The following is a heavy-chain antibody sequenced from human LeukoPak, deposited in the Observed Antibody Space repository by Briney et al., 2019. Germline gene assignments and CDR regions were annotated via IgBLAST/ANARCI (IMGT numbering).Heavy chain of an antibody. CDR1: GFTFSSYA. CDR3: AKGLINDWSALDY. V-gene: IGHV3-23*01. D-gene: IGHD3-9*01. Sequence: GGSLRLSCAASGFTFSSYAMTWVRQAPGKGLEWVSAMSGSGGTTYYADSVKGRFTISRDNSKNTLYLQMNSLRAEDTAVYYCAKGLINDWSALDYWGQGTPVTVSS. CDR2: MSGSGGTT. J-gene: IGHJ4*02.